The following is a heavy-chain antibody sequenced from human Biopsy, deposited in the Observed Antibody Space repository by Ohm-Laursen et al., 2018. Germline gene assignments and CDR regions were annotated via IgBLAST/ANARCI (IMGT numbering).Heavy chain of an antibody. Sequence: SDTLSLTCIVSGASMTGYFWTWVRQPAGKGLEWIGHIYTIGDTTYNPSLESRVTMSLDTSKNQFSLKMTSLTAADTAVYFCAREDEGLLRALDLWGQGTMVTVSS. CDR1: GASMTGYF. V-gene: IGHV4-4*07. CDR2: IYTIGDT. CDR3: AREDEGLLRALDL. J-gene: IGHJ3*01. D-gene: IGHD3-3*01.